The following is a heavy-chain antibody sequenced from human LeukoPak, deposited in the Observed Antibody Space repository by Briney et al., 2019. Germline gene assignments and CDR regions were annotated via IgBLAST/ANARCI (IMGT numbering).Heavy chain of an antibody. J-gene: IGHJ5*02. V-gene: IGHV4-59*08. D-gene: IGHD3-22*01. Sequence: SETLSLTCTVSGDSISSYYWSWIRRPPGKGLEWIGYIYYSGSTNYNPSLKSRVTISVDTSKNQFSLKLSSVTAADTAVYYCARLYYDSSRYPNWFDPWGQGTQVTVSS. CDR1: GDSISSYY. CDR3: ARLYYDSSRYPNWFDP. CDR2: IYYSGST.